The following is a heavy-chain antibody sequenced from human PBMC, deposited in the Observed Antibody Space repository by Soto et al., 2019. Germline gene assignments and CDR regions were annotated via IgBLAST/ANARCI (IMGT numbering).Heavy chain of an antibody. CDR2: ISYDGSNK. D-gene: IGHD5-18*01. CDR3: AKDIESWIQLNGFDP. V-gene: IGHV3-30*18. Sequence: QVQLVESGGGVVQPGRSLRLSCAASGFTFSSYGMHWVRQAPGKGLEWVAVISYDGSNKYYADSVKGRFTISRDNSKNTLYLQMNSLRAEDTAVYYCAKDIESWIQLNGFDPWGQGTLVTVSS. CDR1: GFTFSSYG. J-gene: IGHJ5*02.